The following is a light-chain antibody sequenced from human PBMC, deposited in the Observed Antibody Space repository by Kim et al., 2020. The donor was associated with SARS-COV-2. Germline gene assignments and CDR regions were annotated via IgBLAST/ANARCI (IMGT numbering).Light chain of an antibody. Sequence: EIVMTQSPATLSVSPGERATLSCRASQSVSSNLAWYQQKPGQAPRLLIYGASISAPGIPARFSGSWSGTEFTLTISILQSEDFAVYYCQQYNNWPGTFGQGTKLEI. J-gene: IGKJ2*01. CDR1: QSVSSN. CDR2: GAS. CDR3: QQYNNWPGT. V-gene: IGKV3D-15*03.